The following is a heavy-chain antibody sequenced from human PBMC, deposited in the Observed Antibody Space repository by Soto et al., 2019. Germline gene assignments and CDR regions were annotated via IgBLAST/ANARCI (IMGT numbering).Heavy chain of an antibody. V-gene: IGHV4-31*02. CDR1: GGSLKSGGYY. D-gene: IGHD1-26*01. Sequence: SETLSLTCTVSGGSLKSGGYYWSWIRQHPGRGLEWIGYIYYTGRTYYNPSLESRVTISVGTSKNQFSLKLSSVTAADTAVYYCARGKHLFSAYYAQFHRDNWFDPWGQGTLVTVSS. CDR3: ARGKHLFSAYYAQFHRDNWFDP. J-gene: IGHJ5*02. CDR2: IYYTGRT.